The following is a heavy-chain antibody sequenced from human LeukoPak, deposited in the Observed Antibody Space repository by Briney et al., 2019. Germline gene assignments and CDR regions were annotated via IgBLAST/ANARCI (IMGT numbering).Heavy chain of an antibody. Sequence: PGGSLRLSCTASGVTLSNYAMHWVRRPPGRGLEWVAVISCDGTNKYYGDSVEGRFSVSRDNSKNTLYLQMNSLRPDDTAMYYCATDYGDYEPIDYWGQGTLVTVSS. CDR3: ATDYGDYEPIDY. CDR1: GVTLSNYA. D-gene: IGHD4-17*01. V-gene: IGHV3-30*04. CDR2: ISCDGTNK. J-gene: IGHJ4*02.